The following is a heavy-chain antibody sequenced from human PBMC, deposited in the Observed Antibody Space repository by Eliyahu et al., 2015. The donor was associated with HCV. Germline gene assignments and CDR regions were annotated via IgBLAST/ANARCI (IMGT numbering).Heavy chain of an antibody. V-gene: IGHV3-23*01. CDR1: GFIFSNYA. D-gene: IGHD2-2*01. J-gene: IGHJ5*02. CDR2: ITGSGATS. CDR3: AKGGTTWYHRFDP. Sequence: EVQLLESGGGLVQPGGSLRLSCAASGFIFSNYAMRWVRQAPGKGLGWVSTITGSGATSYYADSVKGRFTISRDNSKNTLFLQMNSLRAEDTAVYYCAKGGTTWYHRFDPWGQGTLVTVSS.